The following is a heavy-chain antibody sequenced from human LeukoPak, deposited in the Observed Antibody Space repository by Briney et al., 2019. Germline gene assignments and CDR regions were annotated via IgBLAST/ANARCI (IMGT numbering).Heavy chain of an antibody. Sequence: ASVKVSCKASGYTFTSYGISWVQQAPGQGLEWMGWISAYNGNTNYAQKLQGRVTMTTDTSTSTAYMELRSLISDDTAVYYCARHWYSSGWYRGYYYYYMDVWGKGTTVTISS. CDR2: ISAYNGNT. J-gene: IGHJ6*03. V-gene: IGHV1-18*01. CDR1: GYTFTSYG. D-gene: IGHD6-19*01. CDR3: ARHWYSSGWYRGYYYYYMDV.